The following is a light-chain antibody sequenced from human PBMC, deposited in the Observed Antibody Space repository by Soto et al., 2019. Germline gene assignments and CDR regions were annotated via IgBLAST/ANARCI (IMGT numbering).Light chain of an antibody. J-gene: IGLJ2*01. V-gene: IGLV1-47*01. Sequence: QSVLTQPPSTSGTPGQRVTISCSGSGSNIGSNYVYWYQQLPGTAPKLLIYRNNQRPSGVPDRFSGSKSGTSASLAISGLRSEDEADYFCAAWDDSLRALVFGGGTKLTVL. CDR1: GSNIGSNY. CDR3: AAWDDSLRALV. CDR2: RNN.